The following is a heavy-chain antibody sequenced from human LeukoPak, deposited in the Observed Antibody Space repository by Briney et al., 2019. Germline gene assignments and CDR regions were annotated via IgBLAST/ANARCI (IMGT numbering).Heavy chain of an antibody. D-gene: IGHD6-19*01. CDR1: GYTFTGYY. J-gene: IGHJ4*02. CDR2: INPNSGGT. CDR3: ARDPIAVAGTEIDY. Sequence: ASVKVSCKASGYTFTGYYMHWVRQPPGRGLEWMGRINPNSGGTNYAQKFQGRVTMTRDTSISTAYMELSRLRSDDTAVYYCARDPIAVAGTEIDYWGQGTLVTVSS. V-gene: IGHV1-2*06.